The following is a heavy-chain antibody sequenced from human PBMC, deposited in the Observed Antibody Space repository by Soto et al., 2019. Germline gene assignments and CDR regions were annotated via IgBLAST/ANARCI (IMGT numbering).Heavy chain of an antibody. Sequence: GASVKVSCKASGYTFTSYYMHWVRQAPGQGLEWMGIINPSGGSTSYAQKFQGRVTMTRDTSTSTVYMGLSSLRSEDTAVYYCARGGGFCSGGSCYVNYYYYMDVWGKGTTVTVS. J-gene: IGHJ6*03. CDR3: ARGGGFCSGGSCYVNYYYYMDV. CDR1: GYTFTSYY. V-gene: IGHV1-46*03. D-gene: IGHD2-15*01. CDR2: INPSGGST.